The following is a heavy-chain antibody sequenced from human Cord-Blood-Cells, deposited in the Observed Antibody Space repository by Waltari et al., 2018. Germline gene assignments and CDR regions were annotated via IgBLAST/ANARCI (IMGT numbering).Heavy chain of an antibody. J-gene: IGHJ5*02. D-gene: IGHD6-6*01. CDR3: ARGGIAARPNWFDP. Sequence: QVQLQESGPGLVKPSQTLSLTYTVSGGSISSGSYYWSWIRQPAGKGLEWIGYIYTSGSTNYNPSLKSRVTISVDTSKNQFSLKLSSVTAADTAVYYCARGGIAARPNWFDPWGQGTLVTVSS. CDR1: GGSISSGSYY. CDR2: IYTSGST. V-gene: IGHV4-61*09.